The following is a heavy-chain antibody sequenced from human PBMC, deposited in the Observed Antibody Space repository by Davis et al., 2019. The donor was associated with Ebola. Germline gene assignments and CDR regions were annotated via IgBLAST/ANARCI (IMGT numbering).Heavy chain of an antibody. CDR3: ARLDDGIVGVFNWFDP. Sequence: PGGSLRLSCAASGFTFSSYWMSWVRQAPGKGLEWVANIHPDGGDKHYVDSVKGRFTISRDNGKNSLYLQMNSLRAEDTAVYYCARLDDGIVGVFNWFDPWGQGTLVTVSS. CDR1: GFTFSSYW. V-gene: IGHV3-7*01. J-gene: IGHJ5*02. CDR2: IHPDGGDK. D-gene: IGHD1-26*01.